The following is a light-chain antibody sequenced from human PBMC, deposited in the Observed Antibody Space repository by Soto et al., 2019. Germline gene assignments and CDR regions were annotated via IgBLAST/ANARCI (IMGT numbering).Light chain of an antibody. J-gene: IGLJ3*02. CDR3: AAWDFSLGV. V-gene: IGLV1-44*01. Sequence: QSVLTQPPSASGTPGQRVTISCSGSSSNIGTNTVTWYQHLPGAAPRLLIYSDNQRPSGVPDRFSGSKSGTSASLAISGLKSEEDADYYCAAWDFSLGVFGGGTKLTVL. CDR1: SSNIGTNT. CDR2: SDN.